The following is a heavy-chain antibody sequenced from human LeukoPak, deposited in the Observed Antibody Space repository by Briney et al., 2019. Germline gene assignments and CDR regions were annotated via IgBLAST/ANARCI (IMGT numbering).Heavy chain of an antibody. D-gene: IGHD4/OR15-4a*01. J-gene: IGHJ4*02. V-gene: IGHV6-1*01. CDR2: TYYRSKWYN. Sequence: SQTLSLTCDISGDSVSSDRAAWTWIRQSPSRGLEWLGRTYYRSKWYNDYAVFVKSRITINADTSQNQFSLQLNSMTPEDTAVYYCARDDYGNMLDYWGQGTLVTVSS. CDR3: ARDDYGNMLDY. CDR1: GDSVSSDRAA.